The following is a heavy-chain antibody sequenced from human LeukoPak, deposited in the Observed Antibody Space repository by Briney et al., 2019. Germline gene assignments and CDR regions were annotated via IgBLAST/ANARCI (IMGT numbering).Heavy chain of an antibody. V-gene: IGHV3-23*01. Sequence: GGSLRLSCAASGFTFSSYAMSWVRQAPGKWLESVSTISASGDSTNYADSVKSRFTISRDNSKNTLYLLMDSLRAEDTAIYYCARYYYDSTPRAYYFDYWGQGTLVTVSS. CDR1: GFTFSSYA. D-gene: IGHD3-22*01. J-gene: IGHJ4*02. CDR3: ARYYYDSTPRAYYFDY. CDR2: ISASGDST.